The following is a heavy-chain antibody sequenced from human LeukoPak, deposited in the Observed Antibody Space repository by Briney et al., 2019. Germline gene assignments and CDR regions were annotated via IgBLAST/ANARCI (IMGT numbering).Heavy chain of an antibody. CDR1: GYTFSEYY. Sequence: ASVKVSCKASGYTFSEYYLHWMRQAPGQGLEWMGWINPSSGNTNSAQQFQVRVTMTRDTSITTAYMDLSSLRSDDTAVYYCARARKEIGYDGWFDPWGQGTLATVSS. J-gene: IGHJ5*02. CDR3: ARARKEIGYDGWFDP. CDR2: INPSSGNT. V-gene: IGHV1-2*02. D-gene: IGHD5-12*01.